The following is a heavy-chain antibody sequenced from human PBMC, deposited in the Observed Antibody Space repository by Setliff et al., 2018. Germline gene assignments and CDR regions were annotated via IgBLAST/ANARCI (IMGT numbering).Heavy chain of an antibody. CDR3: TRVWSMVSDSYYFYMDV. Sequence: GGSLRLSCAASGFTFTTYWMYWVRQSPGKGLAWVSRINSDGSSTTYADSVKGRFTISRDNAKNTLYLQMNSLRAEDTAVYFCTRVWSMVSDSYYFYMDVWGKGTTVTVS. V-gene: IGHV3-74*01. CDR2: INSDGSST. CDR1: GFTFTTYW. J-gene: IGHJ6*03. D-gene: IGHD2-8*02.